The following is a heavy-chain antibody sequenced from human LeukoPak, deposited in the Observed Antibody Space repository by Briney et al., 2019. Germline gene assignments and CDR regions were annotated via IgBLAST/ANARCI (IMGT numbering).Heavy chain of an antibody. CDR3: ARGGRNDAFDI. V-gene: IGHV3-9*01. Sequence: PGRSLRLSCAASGFTFDDYAMHWVRQAPGKGLEWVSGISWNSGSIGYADSVKGRFTISRDNAKNSLYLQMNSLRAEDTAVYYCARGGRNDAFDIWGQGTMVTVSS. J-gene: IGHJ3*02. CDR2: ISWNSGSI. CDR1: GFTFDDYA. D-gene: IGHD5-12*01.